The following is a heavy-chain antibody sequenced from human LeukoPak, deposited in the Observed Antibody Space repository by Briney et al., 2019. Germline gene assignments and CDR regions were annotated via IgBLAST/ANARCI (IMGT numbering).Heavy chain of an antibody. Sequence: SETLSLTCTVSGGSISSGSYYSSWIRQPAGKGLEWIGRIYTSGSTNYNPSLKSRVTISVDTSKNQFSLKLSSVTAADTAVYYCARARRGDGYMGTYYFDYWGQGTLVTVSS. J-gene: IGHJ4*02. V-gene: IGHV4-61*02. CDR1: GGSISSGSYY. CDR2: IYTSGST. CDR3: ARARRGDGYMGTYYFDY. D-gene: IGHD5-24*01.